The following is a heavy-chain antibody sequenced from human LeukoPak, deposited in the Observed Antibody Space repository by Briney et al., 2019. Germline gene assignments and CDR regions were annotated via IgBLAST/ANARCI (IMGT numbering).Heavy chain of an antibody. J-gene: IGHJ4*02. CDR2: ISGSGGST. CDR1: GFTFSSYA. D-gene: IGHD4-17*01. Sequence: QPGASLRLSCAASGFTFSSYAMSWVRQAPGKGLEWVSAISGSGGSTYYADSVKGRFTISRDNSKNTLYLQMNSLRAEDTAVYYCATYYYGGYAGRGVDYWGQGTLVTVSS. V-gene: IGHV3-23*01. CDR3: ATYYYGGYAGRGVDY.